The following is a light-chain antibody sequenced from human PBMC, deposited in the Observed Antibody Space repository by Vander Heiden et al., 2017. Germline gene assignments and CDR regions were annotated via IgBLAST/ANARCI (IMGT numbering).Light chain of an antibody. CDR2: DAS. Sequence: IVLTQSPTTLSLSPGEGATFSCRASQSVTTYLAWYQHRPGQAPRLLIYDASHRATGVPARFSGSGSGTDFTLTISSLDPEDFGLYYCQHRNNLPSTFGRGTKVEI. CDR1: QSVTTY. V-gene: IGKV3-11*01. CDR3: QHRNNLPST. J-gene: IGKJ4*01.